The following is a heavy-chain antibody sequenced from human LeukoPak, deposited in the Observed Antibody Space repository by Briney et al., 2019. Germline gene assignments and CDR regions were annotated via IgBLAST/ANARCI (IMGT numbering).Heavy chain of an antibody. J-gene: IGHJ3*02. CDR1: GYSFTSYW. V-gene: IGHV5-51*01. D-gene: IGHD2-15*01. Sequence: GESLKISCKGSGYSFTSYWIGWVRQMPGKGLEWMGIIYPGDSDTRYSPSFQGQVTISADKSIGTAYLQWSSLKASGTAMYYCARDLGYCSGGSCQIDAFDIWGQGTMVTVSS. CDR3: ARDLGYCSGGSCQIDAFDI. CDR2: IYPGDSDT.